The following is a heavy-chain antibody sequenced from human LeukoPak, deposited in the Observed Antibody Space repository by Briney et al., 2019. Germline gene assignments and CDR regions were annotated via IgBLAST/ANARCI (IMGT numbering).Heavy chain of an antibody. CDR3: ARGWFGEPCFDY. J-gene: IGHJ4*02. V-gene: IGHV3-48*03. Sequence: GGSLRLFCAASGFTFSSYEMHWVRQAPGKGLEWVSYISSSGSNIYYADSVKGRFTISRDNAKNSLYLQMNSLRAEDTAVYYCARGWFGEPCFDYWGQGTLVTVSS. CDR2: ISSSGSNI. CDR1: GFTFSSYE. D-gene: IGHD3-10*01.